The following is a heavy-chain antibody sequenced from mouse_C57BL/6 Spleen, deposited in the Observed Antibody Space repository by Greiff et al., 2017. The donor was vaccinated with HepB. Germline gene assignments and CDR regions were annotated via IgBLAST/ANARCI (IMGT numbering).Heavy chain of an antibody. J-gene: IGHJ2*01. CDR2: ISDGGSYT. CDR3: ARDPYYGSGNYFDY. V-gene: IGHV5-4*01. D-gene: IGHD1-1*01. Sequence: EVQRVESGGGLVKPGGSLKLSCAASGFTFSSYAMSWVRQTPEKRLDWVATISDGGSYTYYPDNVKGRFTISRDNAKNNLYLQMSHLKSEDTAMYYCARDPYYGSGNYFDYWGQGTTLTVSS. CDR1: GFTFSSYA.